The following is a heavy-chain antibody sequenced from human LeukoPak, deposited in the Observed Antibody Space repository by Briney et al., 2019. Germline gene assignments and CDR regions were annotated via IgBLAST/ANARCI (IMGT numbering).Heavy chain of an antibody. Sequence: PGGSLRLSCAASGFNFSSYGMHWVRQAPGKGLEWVAFIRYHGSNTYYADSVKGRFTISRDNAKNTLYLQMNSLRAEDTAVYYCARERGFNYFDYWGQGTLVTVSS. D-gene: IGHD3-10*01. CDR1: GFNFSSYG. J-gene: IGHJ4*02. V-gene: IGHV3-30*02. CDR3: ARERGFNYFDY. CDR2: IRYHGSNT.